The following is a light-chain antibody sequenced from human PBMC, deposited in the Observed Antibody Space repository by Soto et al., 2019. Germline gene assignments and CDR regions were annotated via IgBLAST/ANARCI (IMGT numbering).Light chain of an antibody. CDR1: QGIRND. CDR3: LLAYNFPRS. J-gene: IGKJ1*01. Sequence: AVQMTQSPSSLSASVGDIVTITCRASQGIRNDLAWYQQKPGRAPRLLIFAASTLQSGVPSRFSGSGAGTDFTLTISSLQLEYFATIYCLLAYNFPRSFGQGT. CDR2: AAS. V-gene: IGKV1-6*01.